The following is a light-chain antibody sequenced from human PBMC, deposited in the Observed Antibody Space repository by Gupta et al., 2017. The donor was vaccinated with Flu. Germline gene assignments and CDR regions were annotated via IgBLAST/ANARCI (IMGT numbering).Light chain of an antibody. V-gene: IGKV3-15*01. CDR1: QSISQQ. J-gene: IGKJ1*01. CDR3: QQDKNRPMT. Sequence: EVVMTQSPATLSVSPGEGATLSCRASQSISQQLAWYQQKPGQAPRLLLYGASTRATGIPARFSGSGSGTEFTLTITSLQSEDSAVYYCQQDKNRPMTFGQGSKVEIK. CDR2: GAS.